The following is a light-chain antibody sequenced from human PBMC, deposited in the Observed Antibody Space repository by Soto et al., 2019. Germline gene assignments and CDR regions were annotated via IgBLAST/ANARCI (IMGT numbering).Light chain of an antibody. J-gene: IGKJ5*01. CDR1: QSVSSY. CDR2: DAS. V-gene: IGKV3-11*01. Sequence: EIVLTQSPATLSLSPGERATLSCRASQSVSSYLAWYQQKPGQAPRLLIYDASNRATGIPARVSGSGSGTDFTLTLSSLEPEDFAVYYWQQHSNWPPAVTFGQGTRLEIK. CDR3: QQHSNWPPAVT.